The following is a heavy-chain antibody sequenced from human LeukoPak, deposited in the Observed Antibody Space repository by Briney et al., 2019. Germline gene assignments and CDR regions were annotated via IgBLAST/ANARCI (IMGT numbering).Heavy chain of an antibody. CDR3: ARGPYAYTSSATLGSYNWFDP. D-gene: IGHD2-2*02. CDR1: GYSFPNYW. CDR2: IYSGDSHT. V-gene: IGHV5-51*01. Sequence: GESLKISCKGSGYSFPNYWIGWVRQMPRKGLEWLGIIYSGDSHTRYSPSLQDQVTISVDKSISTAYLQWSSLKASDTAMYYCARGPYAYTSSATLGSYNWFDPWGQGSLVTVSS. J-gene: IGHJ5*02.